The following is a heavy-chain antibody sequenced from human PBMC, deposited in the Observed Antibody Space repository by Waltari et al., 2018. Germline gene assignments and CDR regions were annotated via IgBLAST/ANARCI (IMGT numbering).Heavy chain of an antibody. CDR1: GYSFSSYD. CDR2: VNPNSGNT. D-gene: IGHD3-16*01. CDR3: ARAAAPGKGAHWFDP. J-gene: IGHJ5*02. Sequence: VQLVQSAAEVRMPGASLTVSCKASGYSFSSYDLNRVRQATGQGPEWMGWVNPNSGNTGYGQKCQDRLIMTTDTSMTTAYMELINLTSEDTASYYCARAAAPGKGAHWFDPWGQGTRVIVSS. V-gene: IGHV1-8*01.